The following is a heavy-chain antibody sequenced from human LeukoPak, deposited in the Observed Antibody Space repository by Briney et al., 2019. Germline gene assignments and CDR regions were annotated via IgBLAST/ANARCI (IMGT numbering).Heavy chain of an antibody. D-gene: IGHD1-26*01. CDR3: ARGSYYDY. Sequence: ASVKVSCKASGGTFSSYAISWVRQAPGQGLEWMGWISTYNGDTNFAQKFQGRVTMTTDTSTNTAYMELRSLTSDDTAVYYCARGSYYDYWGQGTLVTVSS. J-gene: IGHJ4*02. V-gene: IGHV1-18*01. CDR2: ISTYNGDT. CDR1: GGTFSSYA.